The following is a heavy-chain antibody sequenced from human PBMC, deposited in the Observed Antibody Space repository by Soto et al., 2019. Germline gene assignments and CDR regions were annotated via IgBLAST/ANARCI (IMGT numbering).Heavy chain of an antibody. CDR2: VSWNSGAK. CDR3: AKGVATAVPALDY. J-gene: IGHJ4*02. D-gene: IGHD2-21*02. V-gene: IGHV3-9*01. CDR1: GFSFDDFV. Sequence: GGSLRLSCVASGFSFDDFVMNWVRQRPGKGLEWVSSVSWNSGAKLYADSVKGRFTISRDSAKKSVYLQMNSLRPDDTAFYYCAKGVATAVPALDYWGQGTLVTVSS.